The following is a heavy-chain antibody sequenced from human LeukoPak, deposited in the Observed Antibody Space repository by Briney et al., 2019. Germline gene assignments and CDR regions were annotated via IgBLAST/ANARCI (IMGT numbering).Heavy chain of an antibody. Sequence: GGSLRLSCAASAPTFSNFEMNWVRQAPGKGLEWVSYISHSGKTIYYANSVKGRFTISRDNAKNSLYLQMNSLRAEDTAVYYCARGWASEAFDYWGQGTLVTVSS. CDR3: ARGWASEAFDY. D-gene: IGHD3-16*01. J-gene: IGHJ4*02. CDR1: APTFSNFE. CDR2: ISHSGKTI. V-gene: IGHV3-48*03.